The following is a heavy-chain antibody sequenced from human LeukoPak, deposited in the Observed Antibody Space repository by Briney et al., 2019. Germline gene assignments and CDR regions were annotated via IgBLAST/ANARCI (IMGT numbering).Heavy chain of an antibody. CDR2: IHSSGST. Sequence: SETLSLTCSVSGDSVSSDTGGYYWTWIRQRPGKGLEWIGNIHSSGSTSYNPSLRSRLSISRDRSKNQFSLKLTSVTAADTAVYYCARGGRYPHFWSGSAFDIWGQGTMVTVSS. V-gene: IGHV4-30-4*08. CDR1: GDSVSSDTGGYY. D-gene: IGHD3-3*02. CDR3: ARGGRYPHFWSGSAFDI. J-gene: IGHJ3*02.